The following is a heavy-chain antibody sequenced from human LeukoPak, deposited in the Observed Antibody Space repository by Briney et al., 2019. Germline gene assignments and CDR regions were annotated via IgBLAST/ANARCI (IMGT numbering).Heavy chain of an antibody. CDR2: ISGSGGST. CDR1: GFTFSNYS. V-gene: IGHV3-21*01. J-gene: IGHJ5*02. CDR3: AREFLAVAGVSWFDP. Sequence: PGGSLRLSCAASGFTFSNYSMNWVRQAPGKGLEWVSAISGSGGSTYYADSVKGRFTISRDNAKNSLYLQMNSLRAEDTAVYYCAREFLAVAGVSWFDPWGRGTLVTVSS. D-gene: IGHD6-19*01.